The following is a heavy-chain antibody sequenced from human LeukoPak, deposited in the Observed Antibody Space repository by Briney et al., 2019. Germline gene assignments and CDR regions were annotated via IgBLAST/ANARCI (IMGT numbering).Heavy chain of an antibody. J-gene: IGHJ4*02. CDR3: ARGRGLGSGSYYYYFDS. CDR2: IWYDGSDK. V-gene: IGHV3-33*01. D-gene: IGHD3-22*01. Sequence: GGSLRLSCAASAFIFSTHGMHWVRQAPGRGLEWVAIIWYDGSDKYHADSVKGRFTISRDNSKDTLYLQMDSLRAEDTAVYYCARGRGLGSGSYYYYFDSWGQGTLVTVSS. CDR1: AFIFSTHG.